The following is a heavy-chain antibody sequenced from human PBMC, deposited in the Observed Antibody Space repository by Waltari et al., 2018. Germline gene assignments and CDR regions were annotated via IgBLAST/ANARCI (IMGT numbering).Heavy chain of an antibody. J-gene: IGHJ5*02. CDR1: GFTFSSYG. D-gene: IGHD6-19*01. V-gene: IGHV3-30*02. CDR3: AKDLAVAGTGGNWFDP. CDR2: IRYDGSNK. Sequence: VQLVESGGGLVQPGGSLRLSCAASGFTFSSYGMHWVRQAPGKGLEWVAFIRYDGSNKYYADSVKGRFTISRDNSKNTLYLQMNSLRAEDTAVYYCAKDLAVAGTGGNWFDPWGQGTLVTVSS.